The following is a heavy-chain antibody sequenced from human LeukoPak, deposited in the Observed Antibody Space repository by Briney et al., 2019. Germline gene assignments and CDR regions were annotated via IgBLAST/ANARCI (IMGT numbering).Heavy chain of an antibody. J-gene: IGHJ5*02. CDR3: ARGGADMPWGDWFDP. D-gene: IGHD2-2*01. V-gene: IGHV1-46*01. CDR2: INPSGGST. CDR1: GYTFTSYY. Sequence: ASVKVSCNASGYTFTSYYMHWVRQAPGQGLEWMGIINPSGGSTSYAQKFQGRVTMTRDTSTSTVYMELSSLRSEDTAVYYCARGGADMPWGDWFDPWGQGTLVTVSS.